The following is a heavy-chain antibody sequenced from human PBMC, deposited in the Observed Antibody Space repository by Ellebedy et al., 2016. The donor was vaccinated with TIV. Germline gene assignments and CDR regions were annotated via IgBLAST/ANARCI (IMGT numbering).Heavy chain of an antibody. J-gene: IGHJ5*02. D-gene: IGHD6-13*01. CDR1: GYTFTTYY. V-gene: IGHV1-46*01. CDR2: LNPSTGGT. CDR3: ARDPAAGTGFRYNWFDP. Sequence: ASVKVSCKASGYTFTTYYIHWVRQAPGQGLEWVGTLNPSTGGTSYAQKFQGRVTMTTDTSTSTAYMELRSLRSDDTAVYYCARDPAAGTGFRYNWFDPWGQGTLVTVSS.